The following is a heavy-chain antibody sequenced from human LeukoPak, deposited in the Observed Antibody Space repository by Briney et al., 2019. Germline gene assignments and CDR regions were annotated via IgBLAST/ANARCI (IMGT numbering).Heavy chain of an antibody. Sequence: LPGGSLRLSCAASGFTLSSYAMSWVRQGPGKGLEWVSAISVSGNTYHADSVKGRFTISRDSYKNTLYLQMNSLRAEDTAVYYCARDITMVRGVDYWGQGTLVTVSS. J-gene: IGHJ4*02. V-gene: IGHV3-23*01. D-gene: IGHD3-10*01. CDR3: ARDITMVRGVDY. CDR1: GFTLSSYA. CDR2: ISVSGNT.